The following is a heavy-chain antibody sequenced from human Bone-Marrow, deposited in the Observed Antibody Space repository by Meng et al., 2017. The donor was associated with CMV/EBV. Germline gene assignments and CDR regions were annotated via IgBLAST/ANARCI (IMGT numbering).Heavy chain of an antibody. V-gene: IGHV1-46*01. CDR3: ASQIVVVPAAKYHNWFDP. CDR2: INPSGGST. Sequence: ASVKVSCKASGYTFTSYYMHWVRQAPGQGLEWMGIINPSGGSTSYAQKFQGRVTMTRDTSTSTVYMELSSLRSEDTAVYYCASQIVVVPAAKYHNWFDPWGQGTLVTVSS. CDR1: GYTFTSYY. J-gene: IGHJ5*02. D-gene: IGHD2-2*01.